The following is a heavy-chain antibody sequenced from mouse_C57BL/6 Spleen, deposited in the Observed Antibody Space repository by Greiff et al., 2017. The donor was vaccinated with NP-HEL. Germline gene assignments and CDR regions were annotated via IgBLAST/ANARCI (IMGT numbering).Heavy chain of an antibody. J-gene: IGHJ3*01. CDR2: IHPNSGST. D-gene: IGHD2-4*01. Sequence: QVQLQQSGAELVKPGASVKLSCKASGYTFTSYWMHWVKQRPGQGLEWIGLIHPNSGSTNYNEKFKSKATLTVDKSSSTAYMQLSSLTSEDSAVYYGAGVIYSDERGFAYWGQGALVTDAA. CDR3: AGVIYSDERGFAY. CDR1: GYTFTSYW. V-gene: IGHV1-64*01.